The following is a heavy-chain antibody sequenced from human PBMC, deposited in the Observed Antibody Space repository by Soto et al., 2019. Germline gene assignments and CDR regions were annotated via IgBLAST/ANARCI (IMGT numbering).Heavy chain of an antibody. CDR1: GYTFTSYA. V-gene: IGHV1-18*01. CDR2: INAYNGNT. Sequence: QVQLVQSGAEVKKPGASVKVSCKASGYTFTSYAISWVRQAPGQGLEWMGWINAYNGNTNSAQKLQGRVTMTTDTTTNTAYMELRSLRSDDTAVYYCARDTAMALPDAWGQGTLVTVSS. J-gene: IGHJ4*02. CDR3: ARDTAMALPDA. D-gene: IGHD5-18*01.